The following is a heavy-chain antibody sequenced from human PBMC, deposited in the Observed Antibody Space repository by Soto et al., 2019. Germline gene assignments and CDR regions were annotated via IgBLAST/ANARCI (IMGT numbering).Heavy chain of an antibody. V-gene: IGHV3-23*04. Sequence: EVQLVESGGGLVKPGGSLRLSCAASGFAFTNYAMSWVRQAPGKGLEWVSAISGSGGSTYYADSVKGRFTISTDNSKNTLYLQMNSLRAEDTALYYCVKGAGTGWYHVDYWGQGTLVTVSS. CDR3: VKGAGTGWYHVDY. D-gene: IGHD6-19*01. J-gene: IGHJ4*02. CDR1: GFAFTNYA. CDR2: ISGSGGST.